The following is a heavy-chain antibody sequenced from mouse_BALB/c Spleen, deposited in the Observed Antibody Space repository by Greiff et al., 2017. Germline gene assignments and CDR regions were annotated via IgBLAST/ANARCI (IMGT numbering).Heavy chain of an antibody. CDR1: GYTFTSYY. CDR2: IYPGNVNT. CDR3: ARSGGNSWFAY. D-gene: IGHD2-1*01. V-gene: IGHV1S56*01. Sequence: QVQLQQSGPELVKPGASVRISCKASGYTFTSYYIHWVKQRPGQGLEWIGWIYPGNVNTKYNEKFKGKATLTADKSSSTAYMQLSSLTSEDSAVYFCARSGGNSWFAYWGQGTLVTVSA. J-gene: IGHJ3*01.